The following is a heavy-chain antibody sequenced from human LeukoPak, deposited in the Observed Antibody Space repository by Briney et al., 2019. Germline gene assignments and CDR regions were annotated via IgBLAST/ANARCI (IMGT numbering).Heavy chain of an antibody. Sequence: PGGSLRLSCAASGFTFSSYSMNWVRQAPGKGLEWVSSISSSSSYIYYADSVKGRFTISRDNAKNSLYLQMNSLRAEDTAVYYCARDAKLSTTPYYDYVWGSSPLYINWFDPWGQGTLVTVSS. D-gene: IGHD3-16*01. CDR3: ARDAKLSTTPYYDYVWGSSPLYINWFDP. CDR1: GFTFSSYS. V-gene: IGHV3-21*01. J-gene: IGHJ5*02. CDR2: ISSSSSYI.